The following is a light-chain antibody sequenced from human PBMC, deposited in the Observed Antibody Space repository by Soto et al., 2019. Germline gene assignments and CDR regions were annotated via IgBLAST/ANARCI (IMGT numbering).Light chain of an antibody. V-gene: IGKV3-11*01. CDR3: QQRSSWIT. Sequence: EIVVTQSPATLSLSPVERATLSCRASQSVSSYLAWYQQKPGQAPRLLIYDASNRATGIPARFSGSGSATDFTLTISSLEPEDFAVYYCQQRSSWITFGQGTRLEI. CDR2: DAS. J-gene: IGKJ5*01. CDR1: QSVSSY.